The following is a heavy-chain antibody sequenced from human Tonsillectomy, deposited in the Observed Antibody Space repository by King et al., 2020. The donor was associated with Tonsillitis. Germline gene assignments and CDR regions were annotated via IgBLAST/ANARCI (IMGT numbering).Heavy chain of an antibody. Sequence: QLQLQESGPGLVKPSETLSLTCTVSGGSISSNNSYWGWIRQPPGKGLEWIGSIYYRGSTYNNPSLRSRLTISVDTSKNPFSLKLRSVTAADTAVYYCARNRYTSGWFEAFDYGGQGTLVTVS. D-gene: IGHD3-16*02. CDR3: ARNRYTSGWFEAFDY. J-gene: IGHJ4*02. CDR1: GGSISSNNSY. CDR2: IYYRGST. V-gene: IGHV4-39*01.